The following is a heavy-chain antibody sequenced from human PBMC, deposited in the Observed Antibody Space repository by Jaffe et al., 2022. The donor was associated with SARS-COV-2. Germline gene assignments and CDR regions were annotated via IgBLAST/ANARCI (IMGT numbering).Heavy chain of an antibody. CDR1: GGSFSGYY. Sequence: QVQLQQWGAGLLKPSETLSLTCAVYGGSFSGYYWSWIRQPPGKGLEWIGEINHSGSTNYNPSLKSRVTISVDTSKNQFSLKLSSVTAADTAVYYCARPVFYSGYGYWGQGTLVTVSS. CDR2: INHSGST. CDR3: ARPVFYSGYGY. J-gene: IGHJ4*02. V-gene: IGHV4-34*01. D-gene: IGHD5-12*01.